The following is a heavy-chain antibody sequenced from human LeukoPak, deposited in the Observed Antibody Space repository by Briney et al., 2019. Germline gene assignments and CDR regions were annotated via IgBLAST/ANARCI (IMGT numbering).Heavy chain of an antibody. Sequence: PGGSQRLSCAASGFTFNSYGMHWVRQAPGKGLEWVAVISYDGSNKYYADSVKGRFTISRDNSKNTLYLQMNSLRADDTAVYYCAKGIAADLFDYWGQGTLVTVSS. CDR1: GFTFNSYG. J-gene: IGHJ4*02. D-gene: IGHD6-13*01. CDR3: AKGIAADLFDY. V-gene: IGHV3-30*18. CDR2: ISYDGSNK.